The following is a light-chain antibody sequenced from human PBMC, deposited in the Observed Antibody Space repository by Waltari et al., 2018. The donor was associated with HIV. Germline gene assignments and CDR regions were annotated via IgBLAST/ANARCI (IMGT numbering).Light chain of an antibody. CDR1: HRDIPTYPF. Sequence: QPALTQPASVAGPPGQSTTISCSGTHRDIPTYPFVAWYQKHPAKAPKLLIYDVTARPSGVSRRFSGSTSGSTASLTISSIQTDDEADYYCSSYTTSNTVVFGPGTKLSVL. CDR3: SSYTTSNTVV. J-gene: IGLJ2*01. CDR2: DVT. V-gene: IGLV2-14*03.